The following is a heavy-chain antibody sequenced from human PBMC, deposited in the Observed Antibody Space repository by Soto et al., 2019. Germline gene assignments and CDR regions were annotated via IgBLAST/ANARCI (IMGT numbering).Heavy chain of an antibody. CDR1: GFTFSSYS. Sequence: GGSLRLSCAASGFTFSSYSMNWVRQAPGKGLEWVSYISSSSSTIYYADSVKGRFTISRDNAKNSLYLPINSLRDEDTAVYYCARGGIAAAGTDNWFDPWGQGTLVTVAS. V-gene: IGHV3-48*02. J-gene: IGHJ5*02. CDR3: ARGGIAAAGTDNWFDP. D-gene: IGHD6-13*01. CDR2: ISSSSSTI.